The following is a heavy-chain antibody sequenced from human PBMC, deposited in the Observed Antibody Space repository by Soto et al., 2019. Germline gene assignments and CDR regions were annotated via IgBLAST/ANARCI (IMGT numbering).Heavy chain of an antibody. CDR2: IIPMLGIS. CDR1: GGTFSTYS. D-gene: IGHD2-2*01. Sequence: QVQLVQSGAEVKKPGSAVKVSCKDSGGTFSTYSMFWVRQAPGQGLEWMGRIIPMLGISNYAQKFQGRVTISADKSTGTAYMELSSLRSEDTALYYRTLGSRSGEVFYMWGQGIMVTVSS. J-gene: IGHJ3*02. CDR3: TLGSRSGEVFYM. V-gene: IGHV1-69*02.